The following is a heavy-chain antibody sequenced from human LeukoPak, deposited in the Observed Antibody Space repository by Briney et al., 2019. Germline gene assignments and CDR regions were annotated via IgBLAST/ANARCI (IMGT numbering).Heavy chain of an antibody. V-gene: IGHV1-2*02. Sequence: ASVKVSCKASGYTFTGYYMHWVRQAPGQGLEGMGWINPKSGGTNYAQKFQGRVTMTRDTSISTAYMELSRLRSDDTAVYYCARARVYYYDSSGYRLFDYWGQGTLVTVSS. CDR2: INPKSGGT. D-gene: IGHD3-22*01. J-gene: IGHJ4*02. CDR3: ARARVYYYDSSGYRLFDY. CDR1: GYTFTGYY.